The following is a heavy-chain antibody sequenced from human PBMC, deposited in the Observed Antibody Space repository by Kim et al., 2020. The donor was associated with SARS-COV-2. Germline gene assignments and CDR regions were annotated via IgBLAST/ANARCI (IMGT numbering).Heavy chain of an antibody. J-gene: IGHJ4*02. CDR2: ISGSGGST. V-gene: IGHV3-23*01. CDR3: AKDRSRVYSYGVHFDY. Sequence: GGSLRLSCAASGFTFSSYAMSWVRQAPGKGLEWVSAISGSGGSTYYADSVKGRFTISRDNSKNTLYLQMNSLRAEDTAVYYCAKDRSRVYSYGVHFDYWGQGTLVTVSS. D-gene: IGHD5-18*01. CDR1: GFTFSSYA.